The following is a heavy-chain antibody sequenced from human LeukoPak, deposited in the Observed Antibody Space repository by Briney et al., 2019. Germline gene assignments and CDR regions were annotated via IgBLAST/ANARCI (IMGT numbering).Heavy chain of an antibody. CDR1: GYTFTSYD. J-gene: IGHJ4*02. CDR2: ISPYNGNT. D-gene: IGHD3-22*01. CDR3: ARGPHERSGYPDD. V-gene: IGHV1-18*01. Sequence: ASVKVFCKASGYTFTSYDINWVRQATGQGLEWMGWISPYNGNTNYAQKFQGRVTLTTDTSTSTAYMELGSLRSDDTAVYYCARGPHERSGYPDDWGQGTLVTVSS.